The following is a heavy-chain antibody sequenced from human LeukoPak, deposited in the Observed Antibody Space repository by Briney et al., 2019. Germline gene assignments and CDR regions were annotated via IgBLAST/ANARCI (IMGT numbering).Heavy chain of an antibody. D-gene: IGHD3-10*01. CDR2: IYYSGST. V-gene: IGHV4-59*01. Sequence: SETLSLTCTASGGSISSYYSRWIRQPPGKGLEWIGYIYYSGSTNYNPSLKSRVTISVDTSKNQFSLKLSSVTAADTAVYYCARGPYGYVDYWGQGTLVTVSS. J-gene: IGHJ4*02. CDR1: GGSISSYY. CDR3: ARGPYGYVDY.